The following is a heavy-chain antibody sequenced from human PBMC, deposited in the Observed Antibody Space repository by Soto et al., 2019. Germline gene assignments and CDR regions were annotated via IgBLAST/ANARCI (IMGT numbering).Heavy chain of an antibody. CDR3: AILRFLEWPQYYFDY. CDR2: IIPIFGTA. D-gene: IGHD3-3*01. J-gene: IGHJ4*02. CDR1: GGTFSSYA. Sequence: QVQLVQSGAEVKKPGSSVKVSCKASGGTFSSYAISWVRQAPGQGLEWMGGIIPIFGTANYAQKFQGRVTITADESTRTTYMELSSLRSEDTAVYYCAILRFLEWPQYYFDYWGQGTLVTVSS. V-gene: IGHV1-69*01.